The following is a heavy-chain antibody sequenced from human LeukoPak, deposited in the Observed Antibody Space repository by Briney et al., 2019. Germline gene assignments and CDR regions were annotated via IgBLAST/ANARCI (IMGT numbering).Heavy chain of an antibody. CDR3: ARGSWYFDL. Sequence: PSETLSLTCAVYGGSFSGYFWSWVRQPPGKGLKCIREINHSSSTNYNPSLKIRLTISVDTSKNHLSLKLSSVTAADTAVYYCARGSWYFDLWGRGTLVTVSS. CDR2: INHSSST. V-gene: IGHV4-34*01. CDR1: GGSFSGYF. J-gene: IGHJ2*01.